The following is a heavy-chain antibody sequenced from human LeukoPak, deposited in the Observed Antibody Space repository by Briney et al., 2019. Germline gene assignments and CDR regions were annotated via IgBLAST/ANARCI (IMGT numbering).Heavy chain of an antibody. V-gene: IGHV4-34*01. CDR2: INHSGST. CDR1: GGSFSGYY. D-gene: IGHD5-12*01. CDR3: ARGRLATRRLSGGYYFDY. Sequence: SETLSLTCAVYGGSFSGYYWSRIRQPPGKGLEWIGEINHSGSTNYNPSLKSRVTISVDTSKNQFSLKLSSVTAADTAVYYCARGRLATRRLSGGYYFDYWGQGTLVTVSS. J-gene: IGHJ4*02.